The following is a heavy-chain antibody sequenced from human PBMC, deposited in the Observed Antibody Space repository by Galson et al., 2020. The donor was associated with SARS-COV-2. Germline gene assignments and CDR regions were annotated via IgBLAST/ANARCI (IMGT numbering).Heavy chain of an antibody. J-gene: IGHJ4*02. Sequence: GESLKISCAASGFTFSSYSMNWVRQAPGKGLEWVSYISSSSSTIYYADSVKGRFTISRDNAKNSLYLQMNSLRAEDTAVYYCARGGWPSLLVVVPAAPDYWGQGTLVTVSS. CDR3: ARGGWPSLLVVVPAAPDY. CDR1: GFTFSSYS. CDR2: ISSSSSTI. V-gene: IGHV3-48*04. D-gene: IGHD2-2*01.